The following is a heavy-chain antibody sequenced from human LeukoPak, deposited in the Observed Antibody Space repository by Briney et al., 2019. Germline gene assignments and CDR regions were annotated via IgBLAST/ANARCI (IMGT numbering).Heavy chain of an antibody. CDR1: GGSISINSYY. Sequence: SETLSLTCTVSGGSISINSYYWGWIRQPPGKGLEWIGSIYYSGSTYYNPSLKSRVTISVDTSKNQFSLKLSSVTAADTAVYYCARHSSGYYFDYWGQGTLVTVSS. J-gene: IGHJ4*02. D-gene: IGHD3-22*01. CDR3: ARHSSGYYFDY. V-gene: IGHV4-39*01. CDR2: IYYSGST.